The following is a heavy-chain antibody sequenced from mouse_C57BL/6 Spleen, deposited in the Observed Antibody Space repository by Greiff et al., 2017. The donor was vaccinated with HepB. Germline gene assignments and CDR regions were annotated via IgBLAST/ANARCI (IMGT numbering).Heavy chain of an antibody. D-gene: IGHD2-3*01. CDR2: INPGSGGT. V-gene: IGHV1-54*01. CDR1: GYAFTNYL. Sequence: VKLMESGAELVRPGTSVKVSCKASGYAFTNYLIEWVKQRPGQGLEWIGVINPGSGGTNYNEKFKGKATLTADKSSSTAYMQLSSLTSEDSAVYFCARRIYDGLFDYWGQGTTLTVSS. CDR3: ARRIYDGLFDY. J-gene: IGHJ2*01.